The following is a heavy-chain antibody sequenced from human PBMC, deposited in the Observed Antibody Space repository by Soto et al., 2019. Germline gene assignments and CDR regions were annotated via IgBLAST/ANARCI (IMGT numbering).Heavy chain of an antibody. CDR2: ISSSSSTI. CDR1: GFTFSSYS. CDR3: ARAHYYGSPGDFDY. D-gene: IGHD3-10*01. Sequence: EVQLVESGGGLVQPGGSLRLSCAASGFTFSSYSMNWVRQAPGKGLEWVSYISSSSSTIYYADSVKGRVTISRDNAKNSLYLQMNSLRAEDTAVYYCARAHYYGSPGDFDYWGQGTLVTVSS. V-gene: IGHV3-48*01. J-gene: IGHJ4*02.